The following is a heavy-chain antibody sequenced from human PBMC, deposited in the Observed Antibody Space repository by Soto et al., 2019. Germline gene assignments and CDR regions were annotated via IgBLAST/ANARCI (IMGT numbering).Heavy chain of an antibody. CDR1: GYSISSGYY. Sequence: SETLSLTCAVSGYSISSGYYWGWIRQPPGKGLEWSGSIYHSGSTYYNPSLKSRVTISVDTSKNPFSLKLSSVTAADTAVYYCARERTGDSYYYGMDVWGQGTTVTVS. CDR2: IYHSGST. D-gene: IGHD7-27*01. J-gene: IGHJ6*02. CDR3: ARERTGDSYYYGMDV. V-gene: IGHV4-38-2*02.